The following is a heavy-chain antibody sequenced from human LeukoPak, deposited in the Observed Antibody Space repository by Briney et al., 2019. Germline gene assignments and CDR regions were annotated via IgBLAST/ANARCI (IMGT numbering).Heavy chain of an antibody. CDR2: IYSGGST. CDR3: ARESDYVWGSYRSYYFDY. V-gene: IGHV3-53*01. CDR1: GFTVRRNY. D-gene: IGHD3-16*02. Sequence: GGSLRLSCAASGFTVRRNYMSWVRQAPGKGLEWVSVIYSGGSTYYADSVKGRFTISIDNSKSPMYLQMSSLRDDDARVYYCARESDYVWGSYRSYYFDYGGEGTLVTVSS. J-gene: IGHJ4*02.